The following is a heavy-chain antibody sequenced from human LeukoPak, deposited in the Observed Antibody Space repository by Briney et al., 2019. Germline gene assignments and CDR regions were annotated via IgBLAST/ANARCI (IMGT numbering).Heavy chain of an antibody. CDR1: GGSISSGSYY. Sequence: SQTLSLTCTVSGGSISSGSYYWSWIRQPAGKGLEWIGRIYTSGSTNYNPSLKSRVTISVDTSKNQFSLKLSSVTAADTSVYYCARDSLVGSSYMDVWGKGTTVTVSS. D-gene: IGHD1-26*01. J-gene: IGHJ6*03. CDR2: IYTSGST. CDR3: ARDSLVGSSYMDV. V-gene: IGHV4-61*02.